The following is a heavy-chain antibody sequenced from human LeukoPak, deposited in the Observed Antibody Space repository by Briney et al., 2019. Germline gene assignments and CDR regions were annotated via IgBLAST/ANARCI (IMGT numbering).Heavy chain of an antibody. V-gene: IGHV3-73*01. Sequence: GGSLRLSCAASGFTFSGSALHWVRQSSGKGLEWGGRIRSKTYNYATAYAESVKGRFTISRDDSKTTAYLQMNSLKTEDTAVYYCNRLDTIITGPAWGQGTLVTVSS. CDR1: GFTFSGSA. CDR2: IRSKTYNYAT. D-gene: IGHD3-16*01. CDR3: NRLDTIITGPA. J-gene: IGHJ5*02.